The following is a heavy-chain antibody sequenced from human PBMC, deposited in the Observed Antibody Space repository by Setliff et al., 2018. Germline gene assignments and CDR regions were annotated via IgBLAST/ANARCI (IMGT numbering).Heavy chain of an antibody. CDR3: ARVAGRGRYWYFDL. Sequence: PGESLKISCAASGFTFSNYDMNWVRQAPGKGLEWVSGITYSGGSTSYADSVKGRFTISRDNFKNSLYLRMNSLRAEDTAVYYCARVAGRGRYWYFDLWGRGTLVTVSS. CDR1: GFTFSNYD. CDR2: ITYSGGST. J-gene: IGHJ2*01. V-gene: IGHV3-23*01.